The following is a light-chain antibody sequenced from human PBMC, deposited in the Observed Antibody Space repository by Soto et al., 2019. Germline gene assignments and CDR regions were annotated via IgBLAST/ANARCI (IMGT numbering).Light chain of an antibody. CDR3: QQYGSSPIT. CDR2: ATS. Sequence: EIVMTQSPATLSVSPGERATLSCRASQSVSSNLAWYQQKPGQAPRLLIYATSNRATGIPARFSGSGSGTDFTLTISRLEPEDFAVYYCQQYGSSPITFGQGTRLEIK. V-gene: IGKV3-20*01. J-gene: IGKJ5*01. CDR1: QSVSSN.